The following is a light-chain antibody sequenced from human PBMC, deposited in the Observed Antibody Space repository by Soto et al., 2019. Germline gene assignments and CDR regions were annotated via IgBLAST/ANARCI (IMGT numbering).Light chain of an antibody. V-gene: IGKV1-17*01. Sequence: DIQMTQSPSSLSASVGDRVTITCRASQDIGNDLDWFQQLPGKAPRRLMYGDAVLVGGVPSRFSVRGSGSRFTLTISSLQSEDNATYYCLQHTDLPWTFGQGTRVEV. J-gene: IGKJ1*01. CDR3: LQHTDLPWT. CDR1: QDIGND. CDR2: GDA.